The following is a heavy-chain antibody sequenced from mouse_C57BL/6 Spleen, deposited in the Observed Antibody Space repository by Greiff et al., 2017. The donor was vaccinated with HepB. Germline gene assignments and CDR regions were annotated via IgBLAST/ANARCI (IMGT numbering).Heavy chain of an antibody. V-gene: IGHV1-4*01. CDR2: INPSSGYT. Sequence: VKLMESGAELARPGASVKMSCKASGYTFTSYTMHWVKQRPGQGLEWIGYINPSSGYTKYNQKFKDKATLTADKSSSTAYMQLSSLTSEDSAVYYCARPNWVFDYWGQGTTLTVSS. CDR3: ARPNWVFDY. D-gene: IGHD4-1*02. J-gene: IGHJ2*01. CDR1: GYTFTSYT.